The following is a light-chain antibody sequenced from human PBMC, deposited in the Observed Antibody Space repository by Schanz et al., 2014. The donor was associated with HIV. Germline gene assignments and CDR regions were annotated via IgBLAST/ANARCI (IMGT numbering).Light chain of an antibody. CDR1: SSNIGSNT. CDR3: QSYDSGLSGWV. V-gene: IGLV1-44*01. CDR2: ANN. Sequence: QSVLTQPPSASGTPGQRVTISCSGSSSNIGSNTVNWYQQLPGTAPKLLIQANNQRPSGVPDRFSGSKSGTSASLAITGLQAEDEADYYCQSYDSGLSGWVFGGGTKLTVL. J-gene: IGLJ3*02.